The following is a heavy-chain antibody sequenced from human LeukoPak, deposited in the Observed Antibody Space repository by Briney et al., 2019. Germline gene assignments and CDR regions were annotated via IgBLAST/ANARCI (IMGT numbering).Heavy chain of an antibody. CDR3: AKAVTGSRNAFDI. Sequence: GESLRLSCAASGFSLSSSWMHWVRQAPGKGLVWVSRVNGDGSSTNYADSVKGRFTISRDNAKNTLYLQRNSLRAEDTAVYYCAKAVTGSRNAFDIWGQGTMVTVSS. CDR2: VNGDGSST. J-gene: IGHJ3*02. CDR1: GFSLSSSW. D-gene: IGHD4-11*01. V-gene: IGHV3-74*01.